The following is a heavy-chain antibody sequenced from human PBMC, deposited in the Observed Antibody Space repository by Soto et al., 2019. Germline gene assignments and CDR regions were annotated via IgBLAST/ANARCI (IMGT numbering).Heavy chain of an antibody. Sequence: QVQLVQSGAEVKMPGSSVKVSCTASGGTFTSYTFSWVRQVPGQGLEWMGRIIPILRMADFAQKFQGRVTINADEARSTVYMKLSSLRSEDTAVYYCATGYGSGSAHVDYWGQGTLVTVS. J-gene: IGHJ4*02. V-gene: IGHV1-69*02. CDR1: GGTFTSYT. CDR2: IIPILRMA. D-gene: IGHD3-10*01. CDR3: ATGYGSGSAHVDY.